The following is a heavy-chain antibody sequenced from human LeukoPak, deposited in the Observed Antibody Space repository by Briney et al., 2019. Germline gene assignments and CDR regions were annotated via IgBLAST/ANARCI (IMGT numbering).Heavy chain of an antibody. CDR2: INHSGST. Sequence: SETLSLTCAVYGGSFSGYYWSWIRQPPGKGLEWIGEINHSGSTNYNPSLKSRVTISVDTSKNQFSLKLSSVTAADTAVYYCARHYDEYAFGLDVWGQGTAVTVSS. V-gene: IGHV4-34*01. D-gene: IGHD3-3*01. CDR1: GGSFSGYY. J-gene: IGHJ6*02. CDR3: ARHYDEYAFGLDV.